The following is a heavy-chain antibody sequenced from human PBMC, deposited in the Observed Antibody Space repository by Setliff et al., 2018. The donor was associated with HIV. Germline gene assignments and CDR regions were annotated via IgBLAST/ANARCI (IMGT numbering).Heavy chain of an antibody. CDR1: GGSISRGSYS. CDR2: ISYTGIT. CDR3: WGVYARLWGDRGFDY. J-gene: IGHJ4*02. V-gene: IGHV4-39*01. D-gene: IGHD2-8*01. Sequence: PSETLSLTCTVSGGSISRGSYSWGWIRQPPGKGLEWIGSISYTGITNYNPSLKSRFTISRDNAKNSLYLQMNSLRAEDTAVYYCWGVYARLWGDRGFDYWGQGTLVTVSS.